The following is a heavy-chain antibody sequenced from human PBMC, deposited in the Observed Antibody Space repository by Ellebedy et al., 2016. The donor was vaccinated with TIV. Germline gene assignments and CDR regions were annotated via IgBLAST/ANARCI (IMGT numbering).Heavy chain of an antibody. Sequence: GSLRLSCTVSGGSISSSSYNWGWIRQPPGKGLEWIGSIYYSGSTYYNPSLKSRVTISVDTSKNQFSLKLSSVTAADTAVYYCARGGASFSDYWGQGILVTVSS. CDR3: ARGGASFSDY. J-gene: IGHJ4*02. D-gene: IGHD1-26*01. V-gene: IGHV4-39*07. CDR2: IYYSGST. CDR1: GGSISSSSYN.